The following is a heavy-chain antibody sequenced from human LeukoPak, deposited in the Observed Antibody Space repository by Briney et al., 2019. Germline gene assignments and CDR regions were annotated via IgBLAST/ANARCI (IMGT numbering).Heavy chain of an antibody. J-gene: IGHJ4*02. D-gene: IGHD3-10*01. CDR3: AKYYYGSGSYYKGLDY. V-gene: IGHV3-23*01. CDR2: ISGSGGST. Sequence: GGSLRLSCAASGFTFSSYAMSWVRQAPGKGLEWVSAISGSGGSTYHADSVKGRFTISRDNSKNTLYLQMNSLRAEDTAVYYCAKYYYGSGSYYKGLDYWGQGTLVTVSS. CDR1: GFTFSSYA.